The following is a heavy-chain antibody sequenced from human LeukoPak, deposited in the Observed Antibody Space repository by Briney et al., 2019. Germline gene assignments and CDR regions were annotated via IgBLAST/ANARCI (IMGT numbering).Heavy chain of an antibody. D-gene: IGHD2-15*01. CDR1: GYTFTNYG. CDR3: ARHQFCSGSTCYSNLDY. V-gene: IGHV1-18*01. CDR2: ISVYNGNT. J-gene: IGHJ4*02. Sequence: ASVKVSCKASGYTFTNYGISWVRQAPGQGLEWMGWISVYNGNTNYAQKLQGRVTMTTDTSTSTAYMELRSLRSDDTAVYYCARHQFCSGSTCYSNLDYWGQGTLVTVSS.